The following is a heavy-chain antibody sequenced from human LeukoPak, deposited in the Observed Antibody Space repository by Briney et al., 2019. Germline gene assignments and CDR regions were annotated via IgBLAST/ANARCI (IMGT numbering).Heavy chain of an antibody. CDR1: GFTFSNYN. Sequence: GGSLRLSCAASGFTFSNYNMCWVRQAPGKGLEWVSYIITSSTIYYADSVKGRFTISRDNAKNSLYLQMNSLRAEDTAVYYCAGSTYCSSTSCYIGRWFDPWGQGTLVTVSS. J-gene: IGHJ5*02. D-gene: IGHD2-2*02. CDR3: AGSTYCSSTSCYIGRWFDP. V-gene: IGHV3-69-1*01. CDR2: IITSSTI.